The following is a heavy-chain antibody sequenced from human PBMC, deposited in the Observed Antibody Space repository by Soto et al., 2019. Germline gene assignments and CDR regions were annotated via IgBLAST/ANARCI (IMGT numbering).Heavy chain of an antibody. J-gene: IGHJ3*02. Sequence: SQTLLLTCAISGDSVSSNSAAWNWIRQSPSRGLEWLGRTYYRSKWYNGYAVSVKSRITINPDTSKNQFSLQLNSVTPEDTAVYYCARDLHGPIVVVTAIYAFDIWGQGTMVTVSS. CDR3: ARDLHGPIVVVTAIYAFDI. D-gene: IGHD2-21*02. CDR2: TYYRSKWYN. V-gene: IGHV6-1*01. CDR1: GDSVSSNSAA.